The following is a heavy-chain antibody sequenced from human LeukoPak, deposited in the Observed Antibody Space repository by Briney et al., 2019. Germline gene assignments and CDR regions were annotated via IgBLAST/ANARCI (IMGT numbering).Heavy chain of an antibody. D-gene: IGHD5-24*01. V-gene: IGHV3-30*18. J-gene: IGHJ4*02. CDR2: ISYDGSNK. CDR3: AKEGRWLQLGYYFDY. CDR1: GFTFSSRDW. Sequence: GGSLRLSCVASGFTFSSRDWMTWVRQAPGRGLEWVAVISYDGSNKYYADSVKGRFTISRDNSKNTLYLQMNSLRAEDTAVYYCAKEGRWLQLGYYFDYWGQGTLVTVSS.